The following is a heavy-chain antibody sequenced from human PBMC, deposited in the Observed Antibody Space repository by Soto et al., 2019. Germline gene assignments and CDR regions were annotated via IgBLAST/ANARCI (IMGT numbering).Heavy chain of an antibody. CDR1: GFTFSSYG. CDR2: IWYDGSNK. J-gene: IGHJ6*02. V-gene: IGHV3-33*01. Sequence: LRLSCAASGFTFSSYGMHWVRQAPGKGLEWVAVIWYDGSNKYYADSVKGRFTISRDNSKNTLYLQMNSLRAEDTAVYYCAREYIGYCSGGSCYPARYYYGMDVWGQGTTVTVSS. D-gene: IGHD2-15*01. CDR3: AREYIGYCSGGSCYPARYYYGMDV.